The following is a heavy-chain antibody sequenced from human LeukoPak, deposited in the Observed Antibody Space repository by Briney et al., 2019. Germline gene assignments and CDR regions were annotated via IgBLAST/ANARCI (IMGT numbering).Heavy chain of an antibody. V-gene: IGHV4-59*02. CDR1: GGSVNNYY. CDR3: ARSSSSWIFDY. Sequence: SETLSLTCTVSGGSVNNYYWSWVRQPPGKGLEWIGYIYYSGSTNYNPSLKSRVTISVDKSKNQFSLKLSSVTAADTAVYYCARSSSSWIFDYWGQGTLVTVSS. CDR2: IYYSGST. D-gene: IGHD6-13*01. J-gene: IGHJ4*02.